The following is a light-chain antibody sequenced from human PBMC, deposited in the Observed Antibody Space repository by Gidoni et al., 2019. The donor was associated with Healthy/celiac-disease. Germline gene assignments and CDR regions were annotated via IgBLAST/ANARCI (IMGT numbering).Light chain of an antibody. J-gene: IGKJ1*01. CDR2: GAT. CDR3: QQYGSSPWT. CDR1: QSVSSSY. Sequence: EIVLTQSPGTLSLSPGERATLSCRARQSVSSSYLAWYQQKPGQAPRLLIYGATSRATGIPDRFSGSGSGRDFTLTSSRREPEDFAVYYFQQYGSSPWTFGQGTKVEIK. V-gene: IGKV3-20*01.